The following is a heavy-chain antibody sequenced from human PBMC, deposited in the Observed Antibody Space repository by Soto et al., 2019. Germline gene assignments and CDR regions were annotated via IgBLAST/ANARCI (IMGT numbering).Heavy chain of an antibody. D-gene: IGHD1-7*01. V-gene: IGHV4-39*01. CDR2: IYYSGST. Sequence: SETLSLTCTVSGGSISSSSYYWGWIRQPPGKGLEWIGSIYYSGSTYYNPSLKSRVTISVDTSKNQFSLKLSSVTAADTAVYYCVRLKGERWNYVKVYYGMDVWGQGTTVTVSS. CDR3: VRLKGERWNYVKVYYGMDV. J-gene: IGHJ6*02. CDR1: GGSISSSSYY.